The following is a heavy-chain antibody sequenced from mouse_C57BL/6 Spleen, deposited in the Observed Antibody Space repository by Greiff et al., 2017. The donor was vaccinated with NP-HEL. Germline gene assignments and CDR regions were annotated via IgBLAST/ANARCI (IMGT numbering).Heavy chain of an antibody. CDR3: ATVVATRGNYFDY. V-gene: IGHV1-64*01. CDR2: IHPNSGST. Sequence: QVQLQQPGAELVKPGASVKLSCKASGYTFTSYWMHWVKQRPGQGLEWIGMIHPNSGSTNYNEKFKSKATLTVDKSSSTAYMQLSSLTSEDSAVYYCATVVATRGNYFDYWGQGTTLTVSS. J-gene: IGHJ2*01. CDR1: GYTFTSYW. D-gene: IGHD1-1*01.